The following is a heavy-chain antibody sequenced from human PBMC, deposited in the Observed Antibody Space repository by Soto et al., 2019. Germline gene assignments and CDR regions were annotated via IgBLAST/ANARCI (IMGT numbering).Heavy chain of an antibody. Sequence: EVQLVESGGGLVQPGGCLRLSCAASGFTFSIYSMNWVRQAPGKGVEWVSYISTSSSTIYYADSVKGRFTISRDNAKNSLYLQMNSLRAEDTAVYYCARGYYGDYVSDYWGQGTPVTVSS. CDR3: ARGYYGDYVSDY. CDR2: ISTSSSTI. V-gene: IGHV3-48*01. J-gene: IGHJ4*02. CDR1: GFTFSIYS. D-gene: IGHD4-17*01.